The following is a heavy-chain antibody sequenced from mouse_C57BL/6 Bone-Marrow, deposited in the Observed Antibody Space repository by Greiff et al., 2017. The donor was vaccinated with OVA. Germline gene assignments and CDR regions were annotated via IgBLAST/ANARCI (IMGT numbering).Heavy chain of an antibody. V-gene: IGHV5-9-1*02. Sequence: EVKVEESGEGLVKPGGSLKLSCAASGFTFSSYAMSWVRQTPEKRLEWVAYISSGGDYIYYADTVKGRFTISRDNARNTLYLQMSSLKSEDTAMYYCTRGPYDYPFDYWGQGTTLTVSS. CDR1: GFTFSSYA. J-gene: IGHJ2*01. D-gene: IGHD2-4*01. CDR2: ISSGGDYI. CDR3: TRGPYDYPFDY.